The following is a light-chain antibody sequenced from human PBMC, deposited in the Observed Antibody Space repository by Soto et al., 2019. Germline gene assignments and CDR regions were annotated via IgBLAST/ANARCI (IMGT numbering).Light chain of an antibody. J-gene: IGKJ1*01. CDR2: ATS. CDR3: HQFGYSART. CDR1: QTVNSDY. Sequence: EIALTQSPGTLSLSPGETATLSCRASQTVNSDYLAWFQQRPGQAPRLLIFATSRRATDIPDRFSGSGSGTDFALAIRKLEPEDFAVYYCHQFGYSARTFGQGTKVE. V-gene: IGKV3-20*01.